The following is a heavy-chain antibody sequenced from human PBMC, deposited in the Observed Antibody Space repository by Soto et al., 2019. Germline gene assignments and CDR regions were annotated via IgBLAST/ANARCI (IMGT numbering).Heavy chain of an antibody. D-gene: IGHD2-2*01. J-gene: IGHJ6*02. CDR1: GGTFSNYT. CDR2: IIPVFGTT. V-gene: IGHV1-69*01. Sequence: QVQLVQSGAEVKKPGSSVKVFCKASGGTFSNYTISGVRQAPGQGLEWMGGIIPVFGTTDYEQKFEGRVTITADGSTSTAYMKLSSLRSADTAVYYCARSSPYIVVRKPTGNQDYYGMDVWGQGTTVTVSS. CDR3: ARSSPYIVVRKPTGNQDYYGMDV.